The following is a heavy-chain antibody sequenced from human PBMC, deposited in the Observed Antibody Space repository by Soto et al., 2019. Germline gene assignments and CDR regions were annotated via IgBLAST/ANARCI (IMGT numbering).Heavy chain of an antibody. CDR2: INPSGGST. CDR3: ARERGEAVLRYFDWLLSHDAFDI. J-gene: IGHJ3*02. D-gene: IGHD3-9*01. Sequence: ASVKVSCKASGYTFTSYYMHWVRQAPGQGLEWMGIINPSGGSTSYAQKFQGRVTMTRDTSTSTVYMELSSLRSEDTAVYYCARERGEAVLRYFDWLLSHDAFDIWGQGTMVTVSS. V-gene: IGHV1-46*01. CDR1: GYTFTSYY.